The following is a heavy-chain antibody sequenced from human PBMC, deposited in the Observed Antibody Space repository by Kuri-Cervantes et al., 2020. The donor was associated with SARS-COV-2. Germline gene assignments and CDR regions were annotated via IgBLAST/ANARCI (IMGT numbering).Heavy chain of an antibody. CDR2: IYTSGST. CDR3: ARITSRRGIDY. CDR1: GGSISSGSYY. V-gene: IGHV4-61*02. J-gene: IGHJ4*02. D-gene: IGHD3-16*01. Sequence: SCTVSGGSISSGSYYWSWIRQPAGKGLEWIGRIYTSGSTNYNPSLKSRVTISVDTSKNQFSLKLGSVTAADTAVYYCARITSRRGIDYWGQGTLVTVSS.